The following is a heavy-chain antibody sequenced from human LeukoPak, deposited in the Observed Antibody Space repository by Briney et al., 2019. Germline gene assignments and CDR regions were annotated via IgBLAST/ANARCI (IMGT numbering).Heavy chain of an antibody. CDR1: GFTFSSYG. Sequence: GGSLRLSCAASGFTFSSYGMHWVRQAPGKGLEWVAVIWYDGSNKYYADSVKGRFTISRDNSKNTLYLQMNSLRAEDTAVYYCARCQGSGYYYYGIDVWGQGTTVTVSS. V-gene: IGHV3-33*01. J-gene: IGHJ6*02. D-gene: IGHD3-22*01. CDR3: ARCQGSGYYYYGIDV. CDR2: IWYDGSNK.